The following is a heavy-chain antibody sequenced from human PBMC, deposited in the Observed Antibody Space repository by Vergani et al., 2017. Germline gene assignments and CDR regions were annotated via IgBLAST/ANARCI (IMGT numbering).Heavy chain of an antibody. V-gene: IGHV3-21*04. Sequence: EVQLVESGGGLVKPGGSLRLSCAASGFTFSSYSMNWVRQAPGKGLEWVSSISSSSSYIYYADSVKGRFTISRDNSKNTLYLQMNSLRAEDTAVYYCAKGRETTVTTTFRYWGQGTLVTVSS. CDR3: AKGRETTVTTTFRY. CDR2: ISSSSSYI. D-gene: IGHD4-17*01. J-gene: IGHJ4*02. CDR1: GFTFSSYS.